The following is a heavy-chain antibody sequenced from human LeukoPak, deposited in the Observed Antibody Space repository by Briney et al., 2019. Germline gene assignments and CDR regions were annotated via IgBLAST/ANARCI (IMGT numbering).Heavy chain of an antibody. CDR3: ARGLTTVTTTSFFDY. V-gene: IGHV4-31*03. CDR1: GGSISSGGYS. Sequence: SETLSLTCTVSGGSISSGGYSWSWIRQHPAKGLEWIGYIYYSGSTYYNPSLKSRVTISVDTSKNQFSLKLSSVTAADTAVYYCARGLTTVTTTSFFDYWGQGTLVTVSS. CDR2: IYYSGST. J-gene: IGHJ4*02. D-gene: IGHD4-17*01.